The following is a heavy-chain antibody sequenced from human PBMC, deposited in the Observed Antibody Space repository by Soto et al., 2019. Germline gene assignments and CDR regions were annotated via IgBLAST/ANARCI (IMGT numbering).Heavy chain of an antibody. J-gene: IGHJ5*02. CDR1: GGSISSGGYY. CDR2: IYYSGST. CDR3: AGAIVVVPAGAVGWFDP. Sequence: QVQLQESGPGLVKPSQTLSLTCTVSGGSISSGGYYWSWIRQHPGKGLEWIGYIYYSGSTYYNPSLKSRVTISVDPPKNQFSLKLSSVTAADTAVYYCAGAIVVVPAGAVGWFDPWGQGTLVTVSS. D-gene: IGHD2-2*01. V-gene: IGHV4-31*03.